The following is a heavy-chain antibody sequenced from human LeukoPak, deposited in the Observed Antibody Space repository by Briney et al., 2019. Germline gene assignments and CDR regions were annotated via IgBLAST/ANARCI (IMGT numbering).Heavy chain of an antibody. CDR2: IISSSGGT. CDR3: GRLKVLDGMDG. D-gene: IGHD4/OR15-4a*01. Sequence: GASVKVSCKAFGYTFTGYFMHWVRQAPGQGLEWMGRIISSSGGTNYAHKFQGRVTMTRETSISTAYMELSSLTSDDTAVYFCGRLKVLDGMDGWGQGTTVTVSS. J-gene: IGHJ6*01. CDR1: GYTFTGYF. V-gene: IGHV1-2*02.